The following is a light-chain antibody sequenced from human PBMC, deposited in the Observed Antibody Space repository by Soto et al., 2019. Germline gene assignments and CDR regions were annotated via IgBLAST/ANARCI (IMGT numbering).Light chain of an antibody. CDR1: QSISRR. J-gene: IGKJ1*01. V-gene: IGKV1-5*03. Sequence: DIQMTQSPSTLSASVGGRVTITCRASQSISRRLNWYQQKSGKAPKLLIYKASSLESGVPSRFSGGGSGTEFTLTISSLQPDDFATYYCQHYYNYSWTFGQGTKVDIK. CDR3: QHYYNYSWT. CDR2: KAS.